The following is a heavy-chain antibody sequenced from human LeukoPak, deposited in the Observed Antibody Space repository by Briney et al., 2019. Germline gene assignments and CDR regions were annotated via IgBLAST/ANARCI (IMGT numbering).Heavy chain of an antibody. V-gene: IGHV3-33*06. CDR1: GFTFSSYG. J-gene: IGHJ6*03. Sequence: LPGRSLRLSCAASGFTFSSYGMHWVRQAPGKGLEWVAVIWYDGSNKYYADSVKGRFTISRDNSKNTLNLQMNSLRAEDTAVYYCAKDGEQQLVLYYYYMDVWGKGTTVTVSS. CDR3: AKDGEQQLVLYYYYMDV. D-gene: IGHD6-13*01. CDR2: IWYDGSNK.